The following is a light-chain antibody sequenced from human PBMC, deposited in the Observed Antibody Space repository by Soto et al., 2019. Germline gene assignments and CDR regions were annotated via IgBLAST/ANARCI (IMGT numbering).Light chain of an antibody. CDR1: RSNIGTYA. Sequence: QSVLTQSPSASVTPGQRVTISCSGSRSNIGTYAVNWYQQLPGAAPTLLIFRNHQRPSGVPDRYSRSKSGTAASLAISGPQSEDEADYYCAAWDDSLRAVVFGGGTKLTVL. CDR2: RNH. V-gene: IGLV1-44*01. J-gene: IGLJ2*01. CDR3: AAWDDSLRAVV.